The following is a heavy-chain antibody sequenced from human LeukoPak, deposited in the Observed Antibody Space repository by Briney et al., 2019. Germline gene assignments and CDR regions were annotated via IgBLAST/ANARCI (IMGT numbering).Heavy chain of an antibody. Sequence: SETLSLTCPVSGDSISTYYWNWIRLPAGKGLEWIGRMYISGSTDYNPSLKSRVTMSLDTTKNQFSLKLSSVTAADTAVYYCARNPLETAGYNWFDPWGQGTLVTVSS. D-gene: IGHD6-13*01. J-gene: IGHJ5*02. CDR3: ARNPLETAGYNWFDP. CDR2: MYISGST. V-gene: IGHV4-4*07. CDR1: GDSISTYY.